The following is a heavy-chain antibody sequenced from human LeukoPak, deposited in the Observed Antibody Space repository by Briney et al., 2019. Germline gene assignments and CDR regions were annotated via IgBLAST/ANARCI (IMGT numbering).Heavy chain of an antibody. CDR2: IRYDGSNK. CDR3: AKTNDCGDYVPSWCFDY. CDR1: GFTFSSHA. Sequence: GGSLRLSCAASGFTFSSHALHWVRQAPGKGLEWVAFIRYDGSNKYYADSVKGRFTISRDNSKNTLYLQMNSLRGEDTAVYYCAKTNDCGDYVPSWCFDYWGQGTLVTVSS. V-gene: IGHV3-30*02. D-gene: IGHD4-17*01. J-gene: IGHJ4*02.